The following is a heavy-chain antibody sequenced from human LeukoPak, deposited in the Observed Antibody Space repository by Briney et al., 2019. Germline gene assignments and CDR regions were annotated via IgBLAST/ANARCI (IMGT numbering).Heavy chain of an antibody. D-gene: IGHD1-1*01. J-gene: IGHJ6*03. CDR2: ISAYNGNT. CDR1: GYTFTSYG. V-gene: IGHV1-18*01. Sequence: ASVKVSCKASGYTFTSYGISWVRQAPGQGLEWMGWISAYNGNTNYAQKLQGRVTMTTDTSTSTAYMELRSLRSDDTAVYYCARETQLYYYYYYMDVWGKGTTVTVSS. CDR3: ARETQLYYYYYYMDV.